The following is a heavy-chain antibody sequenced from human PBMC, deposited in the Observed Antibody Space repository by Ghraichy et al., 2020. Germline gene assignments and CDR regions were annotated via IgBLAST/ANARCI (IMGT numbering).Heavy chain of an antibody. J-gene: IGHJ4*02. D-gene: IGHD6-13*01. CDR3: AKDSGYSASWYFVDY. V-gene: IGHV3-43D*03. Sequence: GGSLRLSCAASGFTFDDYAMHWVRQAPGKGLEWVSLISWDGGSTYYVDSVKGRFTISRDNSKNSLYLQMNSLRAEDTAVYYCAKDSGYSASWYFVDYWGPGTLVTVTP. CDR2: ISWDGGST. CDR1: GFTFDDYA.